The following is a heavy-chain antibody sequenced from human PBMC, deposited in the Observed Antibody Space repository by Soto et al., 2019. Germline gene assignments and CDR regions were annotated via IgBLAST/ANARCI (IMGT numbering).Heavy chain of an antibody. D-gene: IGHD3-10*01. CDR2: ISGYNGNT. CDR3: AVXXXSXXYFMYY. Sequence: QVQLVQSGAEVKKPGASVKVSCKASGYTFTSYGISWVRQAPGQXXEWMGWISGYNGNTNYAQKLQGRVTMTTDTXXXXXXXXXXXXXXXXXXXXXCAVXXXSXXYFMYYWGQGTLVTVSS. V-gene: IGHV1-18*01. CDR1: GYTFTSYG. J-gene: IGHJ4*02.